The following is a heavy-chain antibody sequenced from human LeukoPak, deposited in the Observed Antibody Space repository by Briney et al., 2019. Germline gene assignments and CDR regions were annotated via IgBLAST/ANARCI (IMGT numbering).Heavy chain of an antibody. CDR3: ARPVDYYYDSSGYYYEYYFDY. V-gene: IGHV4-39*01. Sequence: PSETLSLTCTVSGGSIRSSSYYWGWIRQPPGKGLEWIGSMYYSGSTYYNPSLKSRVTITVDTSKNQFSLKLSSLTAADTAVYYCARPVDYYYDSSGYYYEYYFDYWGQGTLVTVSS. J-gene: IGHJ4*02. CDR1: GGSIRSSSYY. D-gene: IGHD3-22*01. CDR2: MYYSGST.